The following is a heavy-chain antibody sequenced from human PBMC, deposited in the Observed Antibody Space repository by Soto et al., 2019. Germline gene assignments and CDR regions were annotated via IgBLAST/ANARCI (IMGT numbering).Heavy chain of an antibody. V-gene: IGHV1-46*01. Sequence: ASVKVSCKASGYTSTSYYMHWVRQAPGQGLEWMGIINPSGGSTSYAQKFQGRVTMTRDTSTSTVYMELSSLRSEDTAVYYCARDYPISDYDILTGYLNYYYYGMDVWGQGTTVTAP. J-gene: IGHJ6*02. CDR2: INPSGGST. CDR1: GYTSTSYY. D-gene: IGHD3-9*01. CDR3: ARDYPISDYDILTGYLNYYYYGMDV.